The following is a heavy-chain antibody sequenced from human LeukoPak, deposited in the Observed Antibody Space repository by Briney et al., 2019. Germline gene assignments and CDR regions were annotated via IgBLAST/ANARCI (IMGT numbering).Heavy chain of an antibody. CDR1: GGSISSGSYF. J-gene: IGHJ3*02. Sequence: TPSETLSLTCTVSGGSISSGSYFWSWIRQPAGKGLEWIGRIYTSGSTNYNPSLSSRVSISVDTSKDQFSLILTSVTAADTAVYFCAREIGYCAGGSCYFGAFDMWGQGTKVRVSS. CDR3: AREIGYCAGGSCYFGAFDM. CDR2: IYTSGST. V-gene: IGHV4-61*02. D-gene: IGHD2-15*01.